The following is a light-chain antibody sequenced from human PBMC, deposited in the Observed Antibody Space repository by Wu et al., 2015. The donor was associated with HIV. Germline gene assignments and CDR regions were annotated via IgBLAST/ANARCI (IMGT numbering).Light chain of an antibody. V-gene: IGKV1-5*03. CDR2: KAS. CDR1: QSISSW. Sequence: DIQMTQSPSTLSASVGDRVTITCRASQSISSWLAWYQQKPGKAPNLLIYKASSLESGVPSRFRGSGSGTEFTLTISSLQPDDFATYYCQQYYTTLWTFGQGTKVEIK. J-gene: IGKJ1*01. CDR3: QQYYTTLWT.